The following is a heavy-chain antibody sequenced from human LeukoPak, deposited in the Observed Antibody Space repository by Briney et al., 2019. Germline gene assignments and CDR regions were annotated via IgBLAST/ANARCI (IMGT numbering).Heavy chain of an antibody. Sequence: ASVKVSCKASGYTFTSYAMHWVRQAPGQRLEWMGWINAGNGNTKYSQKFQGRVTITRDTSASTAYMELSSLRSEDTAVYYCARDPTLVYGDYGGWHFDYWGQGTLVTVSS. V-gene: IGHV1-3*01. CDR3: ARDPTLVYGDYGGWHFDY. J-gene: IGHJ4*02. D-gene: IGHD4-17*01. CDR2: INAGNGNT. CDR1: GYTFTSYA.